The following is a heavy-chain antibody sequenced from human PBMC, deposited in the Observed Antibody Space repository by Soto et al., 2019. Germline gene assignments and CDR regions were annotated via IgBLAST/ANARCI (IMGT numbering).Heavy chain of an antibody. J-gene: IGHJ2*01. Sequence: QEQVVESGGGVVQPGKSLRLSCAASGFIFSNYAMHWVRQVPGGGLEWVTTISYDGSNKNYADSVKGRTSISRVNSKKTRYLHMNTLRPEDTAVYYCARGTYCGGDCIQGQVSNWYFDLWGRGTLVTVSS. CDR1: GFIFSNYA. CDR3: ARGTYCGGDCIQGQVSNWYFDL. CDR2: ISYDGSNK. V-gene: IGHV3-30-3*01. D-gene: IGHD2-21*02.